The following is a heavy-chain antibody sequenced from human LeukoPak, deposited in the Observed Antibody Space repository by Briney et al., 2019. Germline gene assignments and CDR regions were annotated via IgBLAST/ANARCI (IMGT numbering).Heavy chain of an antibody. CDR1: GSSISSGYF. CDR3: ARDEWATVTSLDDY. J-gene: IGHJ4*02. CDR2: IYHNGIT. D-gene: IGHD4-17*01. V-gene: IGHV4-38-2*02. Sequence: SETLSLTCAVSGSSISSGYFWGWIRQPPGKWLEWIGNIYHNGITYYNPSLASRVTISVDTSKNQFSLKVRSVTAADTAVYYCARDEWATVTSLDDYWGQATLVTVSS.